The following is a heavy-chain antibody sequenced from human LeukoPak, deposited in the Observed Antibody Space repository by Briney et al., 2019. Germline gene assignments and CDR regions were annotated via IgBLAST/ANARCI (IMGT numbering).Heavy chain of an antibody. D-gene: IGHD3-3*02. Sequence: GGSLRLSCAASGFTFSSYAMHWVRQAPGKGLEWVAVISSDGSTKYYADSVKGRFTISRDNSKNTLYLQMNSLGAEDTAVYYCARVSIFGVVIPPDFLGQGTLVTVSS. J-gene: IGHJ4*02. CDR3: ARVSIFGVVIPPDF. V-gene: IGHV3-30*01. CDR2: ISSDGSTK. CDR1: GFTFSSYA.